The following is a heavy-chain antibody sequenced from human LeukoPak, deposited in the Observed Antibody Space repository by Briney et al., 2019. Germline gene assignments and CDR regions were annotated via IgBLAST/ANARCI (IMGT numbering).Heavy chain of an antibody. D-gene: IGHD3-22*01. J-gene: IGHJ4*02. CDR2: ISVSGDGT. CDR3: ATGYYGSSGYYYFDH. V-gene: IGHV3-23*01. Sequence: GGSLRLSCAASGFTFTSYVMTWVRQAPGKGLDWVSGISVSGDGTYYADSVKDRFTVSRDNSKNTLYLQMNSLGAEDTAMYFCATGYYGSSGYYYFDHWGQGALVTVSS. CDR1: GFTFTSYV.